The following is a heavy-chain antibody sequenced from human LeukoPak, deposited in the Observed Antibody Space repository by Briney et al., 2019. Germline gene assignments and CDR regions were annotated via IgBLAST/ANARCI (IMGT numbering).Heavy chain of an antibody. J-gene: IGHJ4*02. CDR1: GFTFSSYS. Sequence: PGGSLRLSCAASGFTFSSYSMNWVRQAPGKGLEWVSYISSSSSTIYYADSVKGRFTISRDNAKNSLYLQMNSLRAEDTAVYYCAREGGYGDLGDCFDYWGQGTLVTVSS. CDR2: ISSSSSTI. V-gene: IGHV3-48*04. CDR3: AREGGYGDLGDCFDY. D-gene: IGHD4-17*01.